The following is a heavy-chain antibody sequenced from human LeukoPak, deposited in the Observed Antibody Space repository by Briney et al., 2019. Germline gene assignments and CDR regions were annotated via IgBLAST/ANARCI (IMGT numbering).Heavy chain of an antibody. Sequence: GGSLRLSCAASGFTFSSYAMSWVRQAPGKGLEWVANIKQDGSEKYYVDSVKGRFTISRDNAKNSLYLQMNSLRAEDTAVYYCARGHGGNTYYDFWSGYYERTYFDYWGQGTLVTVSS. CDR2: IKQDGSEK. D-gene: IGHD3-3*01. J-gene: IGHJ4*02. CDR3: ARGHGGNTYYDFWSGYYERTYFDY. V-gene: IGHV3-7*01. CDR1: GFTFSSYA.